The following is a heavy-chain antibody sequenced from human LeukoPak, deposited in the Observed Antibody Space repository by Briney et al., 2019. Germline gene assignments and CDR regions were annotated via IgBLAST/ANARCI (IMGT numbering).Heavy chain of an antibody. CDR3: ARDEGGLGSPGY. CDR1: GFMFDDYG. Sequence: AGGSLRLSCAASGFMFDDYGMSWVRQAPGKGLEWVSGINWNGGRTGYADSVKGRFTISRDNAKNSLYLQMNSLRAEDTALYYCARDEGGLGSPGYWGQGTLVTVSS. V-gene: IGHV3-20*04. J-gene: IGHJ4*02. CDR2: INWNGGRT. D-gene: IGHD1-26*01.